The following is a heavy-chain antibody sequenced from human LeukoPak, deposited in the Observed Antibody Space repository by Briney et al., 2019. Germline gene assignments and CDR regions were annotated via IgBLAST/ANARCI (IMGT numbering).Heavy chain of an antibody. J-gene: IGHJ4*02. CDR3: AKDRGQVPTY. CDR2: IRYDGSNK. CDR1: GFTFSSYG. Sequence: GGSLRLSCAASGFTFSSYGMHWVRQAPGKGLEWVAFIRYDGSNKYYADSVKGRFTISRDNPKNTLYLQMNSLRAEDTAVYYCAKDRGQVPTYWGQGTLVTVSS. D-gene: IGHD2-2*01. V-gene: IGHV3-30*02.